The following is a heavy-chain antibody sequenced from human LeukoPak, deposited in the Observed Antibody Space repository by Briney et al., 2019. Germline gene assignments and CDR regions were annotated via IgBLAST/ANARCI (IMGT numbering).Heavy chain of an antibody. CDR2: INPNSGGT. CDR3: ARMAVVTASDY. CDR1: GYTFTGYD. Sequence: ASVKASCKASGYTFTGYDMHWVRQAPGQGLEWMGWINPNSGGTNYAQKFQGRVTMTRDTSISTAYMELSRLRSDDTAVYYCARMAVVTASDYWGQGTLVTVSS. J-gene: IGHJ4*02. V-gene: IGHV1-2*02. D-gene: IGHD2-21*02.